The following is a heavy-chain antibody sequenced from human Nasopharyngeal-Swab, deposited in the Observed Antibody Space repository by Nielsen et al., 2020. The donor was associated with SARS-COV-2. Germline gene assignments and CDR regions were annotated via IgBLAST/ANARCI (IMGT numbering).Heavy chain of an antibody. CDR3: ARDLRHYDFWSGYYTGIYFQH. CDR2: ISGSGGST. V-gene: IGHV3-23*01. D-gene: IGHD3-3*01. J-gene: IGHJ1*01. Sequence: WIRQPPGKGLEWVSAISGSGGSTYYADSVKGRFTIPRDNSKNTLYLQMNSLRAEDTAVYYCARDLRHYDFWSGYYTGIYFQHWGQGTLVTVSS.